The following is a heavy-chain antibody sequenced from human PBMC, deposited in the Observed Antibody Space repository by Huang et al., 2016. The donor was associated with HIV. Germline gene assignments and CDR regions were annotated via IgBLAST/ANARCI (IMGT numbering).Heavy chain of an antibody. CDR1: GGTFTTHG. CDR3: ARDGSTQFDRSGYMDY. Sequence: QVQLVQSGSEVKKPGSSVRVSCTASGGTFTTHGVVWVRQARGQWLEWMGGSIPSLGTVNYAEKCQVRVTISTYESPNIVYMELIDLTSEDTAVYYCARDGSTQFDRSGYMDYWCQGTLVIVSS. J-gene: IGHJ4*02. CDR2: SIPSLGTV. V-gene: IGHV1-69*01. D-gene: IGHD3-22*01.